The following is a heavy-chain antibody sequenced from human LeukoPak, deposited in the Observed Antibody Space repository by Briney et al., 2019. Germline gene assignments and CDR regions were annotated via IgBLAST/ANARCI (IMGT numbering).Heavy chain of an antibody. Sequence: GGSLRLSCTASGFPFNRFAMSWVRQAPGQGLAWVSAISGGGDAHSEDSVKGRFTISRDNSKNTLFLHMNNLTADDTALYYCAKEGITGADSWGQGTLVSVSS. V-gene: IGHV3-23*01. J-gene: IGHJ4*02. CDR3: AKEGITGADS. CDR2: ISGGGDA. CDR1: GFPFNRFA.